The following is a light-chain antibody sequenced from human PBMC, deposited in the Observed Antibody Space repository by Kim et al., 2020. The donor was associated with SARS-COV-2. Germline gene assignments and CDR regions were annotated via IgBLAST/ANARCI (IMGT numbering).Light chain of an antibody. CDR2: DVS. J-gene: IGLJ1*01. CDR1: SSDVGGYKY. CDR3: SSFTKSSTHV. V-gene: IGLV2-14*01. Sequence: QSALTQPASVSGSPGQSITISCIGTSSDVGGYKYVSWYQQHPGKAPKLMIYDVSNRPSGVSNRFSGSKSGNTASLTISGLQAEDEADYYCSSFTKSSTHVFGTGTKVTVL.